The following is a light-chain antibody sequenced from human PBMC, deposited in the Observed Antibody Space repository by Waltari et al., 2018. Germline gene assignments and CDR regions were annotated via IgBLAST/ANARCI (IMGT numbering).Light chain of an antibody. CDR1: SNNVGNVDL. V-gene: IGLV2-23*02. CDR3: CSYAGLGTYV. CDR2: EVI. J-gene: IGLJ1*01. Sequence: QSALTQPASVSGTPGQSITISCTGTSNNVGNVDLVPWYQQHPGKAPKLLVCEVIKRPSGVSSRFSGSKSGNTASLTISGLQAEDEADYYCCSYAGLGTYVFGSGTKVTVL.